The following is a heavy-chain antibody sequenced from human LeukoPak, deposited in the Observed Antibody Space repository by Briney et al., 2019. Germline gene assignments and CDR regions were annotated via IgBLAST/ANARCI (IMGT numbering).Heavy chain of an antibody. V-gene: IGHV4-34*01. Sequence: NPSETLSLTCAVYGGSFSGYYWSWIRQPPGKGLEWIGEINHSGSTNYNPSLKSRVTISVDTSKNQFSLKLSSVTAADTAVYYCARAHRSYGMDVWGQGTTVTVSS. CDR1: GGSFSGYY. CDR3: ARAHRSYGMDV. CDR2: INHSGST. J-gene: IGHJ6*02.